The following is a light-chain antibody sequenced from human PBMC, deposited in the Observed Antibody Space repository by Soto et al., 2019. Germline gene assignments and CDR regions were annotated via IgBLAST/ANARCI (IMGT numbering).Light chain of an antibody. CDR2: NND. CDR1: NSNIGSNT. V-gene: IGLV1-44*01. CDR3: AAWDDSLIGSV. Sequence: QAVVTQPPSASGTPGQRVTISCSGSNSNIGSNTVNWYQQLPGTAPKLLIYNNDQRPSGVPDRFSGSKSGTSASLAISGLQSEDEADYYCAAWDDSLIGSVFGGGSKLTVL. J-gene: IGLJ2*01.